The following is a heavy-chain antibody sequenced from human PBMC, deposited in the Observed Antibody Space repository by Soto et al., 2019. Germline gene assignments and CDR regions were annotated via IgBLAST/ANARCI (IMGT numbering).Heavy chain of an antibody. D-gene: IGHD5-18*01. CDR1: GGSISSGGYY. V-gene: IGHV4-31*03. CDR2: IYYSGST. Sequence: QVQLQESGPGLVKPSQTLSLTCTVSGGSISSGGYYWSWIRQHPGKGLEWIGYIYYSGSTYYNPSLKNRVTISVDTSKNQFSLKLSSVTAADTAVYYCARDTPRGYSYGSFDYWGQGTLVTVSS. CDR3: ARDTPRGYSYGSFDY. J-gene: IGHJ4*02.